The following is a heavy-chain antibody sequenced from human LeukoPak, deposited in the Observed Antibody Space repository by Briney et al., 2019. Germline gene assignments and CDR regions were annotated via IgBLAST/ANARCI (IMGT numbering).Heavy chain of an antibody. CDR3: ARVGSIAVNYFDY. V-gene: IGHV4-59*08. J-gene: IGHJ4*02. CDR2: IYYSGST. Sequence: PSETLSLTCTVSGGSISSYYWSWIRQPPGKGLEWIGYIYYSGSTNYNPSLKSRVTISVDTSKNQFSLKLSSVTAADTAVCYCARVGSIAVNYFDYWGQGTLVTVSS. CDR1: GGSISSYY. D-gene: IGHD6-19*01.